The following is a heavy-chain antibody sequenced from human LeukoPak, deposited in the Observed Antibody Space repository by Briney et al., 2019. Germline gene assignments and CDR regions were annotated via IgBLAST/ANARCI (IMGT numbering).Heavy chain of an antibody. V-gene: IGHV3-30*04. CDR3: ARDKGYCSGGSCSNWFDP. Sequence: GGSLRLSCAASGFTFSSYAMHWVRQAPGKGLEWVAVISYDGSNKYYADSVKGRFTISRDNSKNTLYLQMNSLRGEDTAVYYCARDKGYCSGGSCSNWFDPWGQGTLVTVSS. CDR1: GFTFSSYA. CDR2: ISYDGSNK. D-gene: IGHD2-15*01. J-gene: IGHJ5*02.